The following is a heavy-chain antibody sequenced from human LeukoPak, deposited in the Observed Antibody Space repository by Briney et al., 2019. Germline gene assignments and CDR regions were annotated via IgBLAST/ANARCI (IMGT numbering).Heavy chain of an antibody. Sequence: PSETLSLTCTVSGGSLSSYYWSWIRQPPGKGLEWIRYILYSGSTNYNPSLKSRVTISVDTSKNHVSLKLSSVTAADTAVYYCARGTRYYDILTGYYLTNYMDVWGKGTTVTVSS. J-gene: IGHJ6*03. CDR2: ILYSGST. CDR3: ARGTRYYDILTGYYLTNYMDV. D-gene: IGHD3-9*01. V-gene: IGHV4-59*01. CDR1: GGSLSSYY.